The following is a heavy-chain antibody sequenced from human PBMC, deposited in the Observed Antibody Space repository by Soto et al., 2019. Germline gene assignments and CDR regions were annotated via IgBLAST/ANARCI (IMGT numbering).Heavy chain of an antibody. CDR2: IYYSGST. CDR3: ARAIGYSYGYSNYFDY. V-gene: IGHV4-59*01. CDR1: GGSISSYY. J-gene: IGHJ4*02. Sequence: SETLSLTCTVSGGSISSYYWSWIRQPPGKGLEWIGYIYYSGSTSYNPSLKSRVTISVDTSKNQFSLKLSSVTAADTAVYYCARAIGYSYGYSNYFDYWGQGTLVTVSS. D-gene: IGHD5-18*01.